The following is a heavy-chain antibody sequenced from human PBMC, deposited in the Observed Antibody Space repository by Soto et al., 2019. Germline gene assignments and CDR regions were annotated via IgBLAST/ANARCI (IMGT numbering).Heavy chain of an antibody. CDR3: ASPFHNDGHYWDHYALDI. CDR2: VIPIFAPA. D-gene: IGHD4-17*01. CDR1: GGTFSDFA. V-gene: IGHV1-69*01. Sequence: QVQLVQSGAEVKKPGSSVKVSCTASGGTFSDFAISWVRQAPGQGLEWMGGVIPIFAPANYAESFKGRVTITADESTTTVYMELHSLRSDDTAVYYCASPFHNDGHYWDHYALDIWGQGTLVTVSS. J-gene: IGHJ3*02.